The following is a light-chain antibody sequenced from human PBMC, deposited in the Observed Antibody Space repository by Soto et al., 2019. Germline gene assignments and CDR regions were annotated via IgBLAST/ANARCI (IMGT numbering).Light chain of an antibody. CDR2: EVT. V-gene: IGLV2-8*01. Sequence: QSALTQPPSASGSPGQSVSISCTGTSSDVGGYNHVSWYQQHPDKAPKLIIYEVTERPSGVPDRFSGSKSGNTASLTASGLQAEDEADYYCSSYGGSNNLLFGGGTQLTVL. CDR3: SSYGGSNNLL. J-gene: IGLJ2*01. CDR1: SSDVGGYNH.